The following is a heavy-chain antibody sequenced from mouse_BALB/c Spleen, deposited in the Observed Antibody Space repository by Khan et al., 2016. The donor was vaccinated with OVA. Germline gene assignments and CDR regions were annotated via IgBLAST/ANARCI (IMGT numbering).Heavy chain of an antibody. J-gene: IGHJ2*01. CDR1: GYTFTSYW. Sequence: QVQLQQSGAELAKPGASVKMSCTASGYTFTSYWMHWIKQRPGQGLEWIGYINPTSGYTDYNQKFKDKATLTADKSSSTAYMTLSSLTSDDSAVYCVARERIDYWGQGTALTVSS. CDR2: INPTSGYT. CDR3: ARERIDY. V-gene: IGHV1-7*01.